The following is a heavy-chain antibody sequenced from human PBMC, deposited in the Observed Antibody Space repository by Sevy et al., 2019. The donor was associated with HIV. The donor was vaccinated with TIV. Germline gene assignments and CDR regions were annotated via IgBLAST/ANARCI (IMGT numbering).Heavy chain of an antibody. D-gene: IGHD4-17*01. CDR2: ISYDGTTK. Sequence: GGSLRLSCAASGFTFSYYAFHWVRQAPGKGLEWVALISYDGTTKHCADSVRGRFTISRDNSRNTLSLQMDSLRPEDTAVYYCARDFYEFGDPRGFDFWGQGTLVTVSS. J-gene: IGHJ4*02. CDR1: GFTFSYYA. V-gene: IGHV3-30-3*01. CDR3: ARDFYEFGDPRGFDF.